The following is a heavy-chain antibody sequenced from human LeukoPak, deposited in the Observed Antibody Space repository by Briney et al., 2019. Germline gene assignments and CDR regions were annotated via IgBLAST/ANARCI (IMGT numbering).Heavy chain of an antibody. CDR2: ISYDGSNK. V-gene: IGHV3-30*18. D-gene: IGHD6-19*01. CDR3: AKGPRTYSSGLLNY. Sequence: GGSLILSCAASGFIFSSYGMHWVRQAPGKGLEWVAVISYDGSNKYYADSVKGRFTISRDNSKNTLYLQMNSLRAEDTAVYYCAKGPRTYSSGLLNYWGQGTLVTVSS. CDR1: GFIFSSYG. J-gene: IGHJ4*02.